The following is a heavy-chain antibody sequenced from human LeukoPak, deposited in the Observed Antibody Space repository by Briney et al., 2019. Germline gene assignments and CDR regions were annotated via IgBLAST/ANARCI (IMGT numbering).Heavy chain of an antibody. D-gene: IGHD3-22*01. Sequence: PGGSLRLSCAASGFTVSSNYMSWVRQAPGKGLEWVSVIYSGGSTYYADSVKGRFTISRDNSKNTLYLQMNSLRAEDTAVYYCARVATYYYDSSLVSWGQGTLVTVSS. CDR3: ARVATYYYDSSLVS. CDR2: IYSGGST. J-gene: IGHJ4*02. V-gene: IGHV3-53*01. CDR1: GFTVSSNY.